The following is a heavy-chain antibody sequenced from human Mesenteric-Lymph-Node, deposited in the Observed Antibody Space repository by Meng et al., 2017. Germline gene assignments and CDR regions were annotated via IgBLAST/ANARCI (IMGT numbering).Heavy chain of an antibody. CDR1: GGSISSSNW. J-gene: IGHJ4*02. V-gene: IGHV4-4*02. D-gene: IGHD6-19*01. CDR3: ARDNSGWYDY. Sequence: QLLLQQSGPGLVKPSGTLSLTCAVSGGSISSSNWWSWVRQPPGKGLEWIGKIYHSGITIYNPSLKSRVTMSVDNSKNQFSLKLNSMTAADTAVYYCARDNSGWYDYWGQGTLVTVSS. CDR2: IYHSGIT.